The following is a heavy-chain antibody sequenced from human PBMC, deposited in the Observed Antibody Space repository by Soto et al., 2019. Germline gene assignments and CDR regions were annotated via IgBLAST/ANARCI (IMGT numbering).Heavy chain of an antibody. CDR2: ISGSGVST. V-gene: IGHV3-23*01. D-gene: IGHD3-10*01. Sequence: PGGSLRLSCAASGFTFSSYAMSWVRQAPGKGLEWVSVISGSGVSTYYADSVKGRFTISRDNSKNTLYLQMNSLRAEDTAVYYCAKDRRYPFGLLWFGESRGMDVWGQGTTVTVSS. CDR1: GFTFSSYA. CDR3: AKDRRYPFGLLWFGESRGMDV. J-gene: IGHJ6*02.